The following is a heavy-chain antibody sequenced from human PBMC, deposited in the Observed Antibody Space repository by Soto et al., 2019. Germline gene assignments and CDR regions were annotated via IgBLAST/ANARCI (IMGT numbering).Heavy chain of an antibody. CDR2: ISGSGGST. CDR1: GFTFSSYA. J-gene: IGHJ4*02. Sequence: GGSLRLSCAASGFTFSSYAMIWVRQAPGKGLEWVSAISGSGGSTYYADSVKGRFTISRDNSKNTLYLQMNSLRAEDTAVYYCARSIAAVYFDYWGQGTLVTVSS. V-gene: IGHV3-23*01. CDR3: ARSIAAVYFDY. D-gene: IGHD6-13*01.